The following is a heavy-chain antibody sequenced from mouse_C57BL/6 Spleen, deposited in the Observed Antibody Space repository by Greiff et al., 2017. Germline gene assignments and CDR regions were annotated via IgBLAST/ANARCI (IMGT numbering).Heavy chain of an antibody. CDR2: INPSSGYT. CDR3: ARSDYSNYYFDY. Sequence: QVQLQQPGAELAKPGASVKLSCKASGYTFTSYWMHWVKQRPGQGLEWIGYINPSSGYTKYNQKFKDKATFTADKSSSTAYIQLSSLTYEDSAVYYCARSDYSNYYFDYWGQGTTLTVSS. V-gene: IGHV1-7*01. D-gene: IGHD2-5*01. CDR1: GYTFTSYW. J-gene: IGHJ2*01.